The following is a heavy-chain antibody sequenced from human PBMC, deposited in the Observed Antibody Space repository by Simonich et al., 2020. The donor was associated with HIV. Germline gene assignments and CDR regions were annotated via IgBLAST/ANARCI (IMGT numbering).Heavy chain of an antibody. CDR2: SIYSGGT. Sequence: QVQLQQWGAGLLKPSETLSLTCAVYGTSFSHYYWTWIRQPPGKGLEWIGDSIYSGGTYYNPSLKSRVTISVDTSKNQFSLKLSSVTAADTAVYYCVRRIAATATHYFDYWGQGTLVTVSS. V-gene: IGHV4-34*12. CDR1: GTSFSHYY. D-gene: IGHD6-13*01. CDR3: VRRIAATATHYFDY. J-gene: IGHJ4*02.